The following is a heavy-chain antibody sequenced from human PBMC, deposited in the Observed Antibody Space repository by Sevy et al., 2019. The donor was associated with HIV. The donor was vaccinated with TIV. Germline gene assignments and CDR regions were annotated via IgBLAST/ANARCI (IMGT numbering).Heavy chain of an antibody. CDR1: GFTFSSYA. CDR2: ISGSGGST. J-gene: IGHJ4*02. V-gene: IGHV3-23*01. Sequence: GGSLRLSCAASGFTFSSYAMSWVRQAPGKGLEWVSAISGSGGSTYYADSVKGRFTISRDNSKNTLYLQMNSLRAEDTAVYYCARDRYGDRHFDYWGQGTLVTVSS. D-gene: IGHD4-17*01. CDR3: ARDRYGDRHFDY.